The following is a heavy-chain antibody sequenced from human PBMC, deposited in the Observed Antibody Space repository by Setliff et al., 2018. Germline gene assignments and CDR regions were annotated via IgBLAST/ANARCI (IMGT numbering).Heavy chain of an antibody. V-gene: IGHV4-59*08. D-gene: IGHD3-22*01. CDR2: IYYSGSA. CDR1: GGSISSYY. CDR3: ARGIEYYYESSGFYYASTYWYFDL. Sequence: SETLSLTCTVSGGSISSYYWSWIRQPPGKGLEWIGYIYYSGSADYNPSLKSRVTISVDTSKNQFSLKLNSVTAADTAVYYCARGIEYYYESSGFYYASTYWYFDLWGRGTLVTVS. J-gene: IGHJ2*01.